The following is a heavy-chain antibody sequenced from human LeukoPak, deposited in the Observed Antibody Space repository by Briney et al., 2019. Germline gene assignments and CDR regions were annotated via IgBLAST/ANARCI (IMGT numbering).Heavy chain of an antibody. CDR3: ARTAGSD. CDR2: IYYSGST. Sequence: SETLSLTCTVSGGSISSSSYYWGWIRQPPGKGLEWIGSIYYSGSTYYNPSLKSRVTISVDTSKNQFSLKLSSVTAADTAVYYCARTAGSDWGQGTLVTVSS. V-gene: IGHV4-39*07. J-gene: IGHJ4*02. CDR1: GGSISSSSYY.